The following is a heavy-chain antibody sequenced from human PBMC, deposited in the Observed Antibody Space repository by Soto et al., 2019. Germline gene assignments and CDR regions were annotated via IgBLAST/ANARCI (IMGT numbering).Heavy chain of an antibody. V-gene: IGHV3-53*01. CDR3: ARSSNSIAAAGTGFDY. D-gene: IGHD6-13*01. CDR1: GFTVSSNY. Sequence: PGESLKISCAASGFTVSSNYMSWVRQAPGKGLEWVSVIYSGGSTYYADSVKGRFTISRDNSKNTLYLQMNSLRAEDTAVYYCARSSNSIAAAGTGFDYWGQGTLVTVSS. CDR2: IYSGGST. J-gene: IGHJ4*02.